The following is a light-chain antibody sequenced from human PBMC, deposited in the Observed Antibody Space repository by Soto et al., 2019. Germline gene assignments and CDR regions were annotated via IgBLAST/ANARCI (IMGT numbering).Light chain of an antibody. CDR1: QSVSSSY. CDR3: QQYGSSPGT. CDR2: NAF. J-gene: IGKJ4*01. V-gene: IGKV3-20*01. Sequence: EIVLTQSPGTLSLSPGERATLSCRASQSVSSSYLAWYQQKPGQAPRLLIYNAFNRATGIPDRFSGSGSGTDFTLSISRLEPEDFAVYYWQQYGSSPGTVGGGTKVDIK.